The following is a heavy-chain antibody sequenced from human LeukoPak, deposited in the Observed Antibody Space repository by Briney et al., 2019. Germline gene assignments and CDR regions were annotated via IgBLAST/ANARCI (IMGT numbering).Heavy chain of an antibody. J-gene: IGHJ4*02. Sequence: SGPTLVKPTQTLTLTCTFSGFSLNTSGVGVGWIRQPPGKALEWLALFYGDDEKRYSPSLKSRLNITKDTSKNQVVLTMTKMDPVDTATYYCAHRLVSRHYFDYWGQGTLVTVSS. CDR2: FYGDDEK. CDR1: GFSLNTSGVG. V-gene: IGHV2-5*02. CDR3: AHRLVSRHYFDY.